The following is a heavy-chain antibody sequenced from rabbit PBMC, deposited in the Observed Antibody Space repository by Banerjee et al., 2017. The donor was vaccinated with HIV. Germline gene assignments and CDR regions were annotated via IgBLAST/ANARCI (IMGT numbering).Heavy chain of an antibody. J-gene: IGHJ4*01. CDR2: IAAGSSGIT. V-gene: IGHV1S45*01. Sequence: QEQLEESGGDLVKPGASLTLTCTASGFSLSSYAMCWVRQAPGKRPEWIACIAAGSSGITYYASWAKGRFTISKTSSTTVTLQMTSLTAADTATYFCTRDPTDYGGNLWGQGTLVTVS. CDR3: TRDPTDYGGNL. CDR1: GFSLSSYA. D-gene: IGHD3-1*01.